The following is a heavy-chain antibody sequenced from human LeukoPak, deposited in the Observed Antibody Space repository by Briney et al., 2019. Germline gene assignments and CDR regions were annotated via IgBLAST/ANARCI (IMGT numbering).Heavy chain of an antibody. Sequence: ASVKVSCKASGYTFTGYYMHWVRQAPGQGLEWMGWINPNSGGTNYAQKFQGRVTMTRDTSISTAYMELSRVRSDDTAVYYCASDLAGSPDGRERDCSSTSCYRGNYWGQGTLVTVSS. V-gene: IGHV1-2*02. CDR3: ASDLAGSPDGRERDCSSTSCYRGNY. CDR2: INPNSGGT. J-gene: IGHJ4*02. D-gene: IGHD2-2*01. CDR1: GYTFTGYY.